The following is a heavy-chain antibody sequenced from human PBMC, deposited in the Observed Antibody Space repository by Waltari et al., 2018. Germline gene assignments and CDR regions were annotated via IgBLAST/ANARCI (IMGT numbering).Heavy chain of an antibody. CDR1: GSTFSSYA. CDR3: AKGHSGSPTIFGVIYYGLEV. J-gene: IGHJ6*02. Sequence: EVRLLESGGDLVQPGGSLRLSCVASGSTFSSYAMTWVRPAPGKGWEGVLGRSGYRFSTYYADSVRGRFTIVRDNSKDTVYLQMDSLRGEDRGLYFCAKGHSGSPTIFGVIYYGLEVWGQGTTVTVSS. CDR2: RSGYRFST. D-gene: IGHD3-3*01. V-gene: IGHV3-23*01.